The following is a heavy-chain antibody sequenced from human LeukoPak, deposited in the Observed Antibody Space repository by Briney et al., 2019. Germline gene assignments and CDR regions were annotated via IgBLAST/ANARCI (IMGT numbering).Heavy chain of an antibody. Sequence: ASVKVSCKASGYSFPNYGINWVRQAPGQGLEWMGWISAYNGNTNYAQKLQGRVTMTTETSTRTAYMELSSLRSEDTAVYYCARDNDSRDPPHFDYWGQGTLVTVSS. V-gene: IGHV1-18*01. D-gene: IGHD3-16*01. CDR1: GYSFPNYG. CDR3: ARDNDSRDPPHFDY. CDR2: ISAYNGNT. J-gene: IGHJ4*02.